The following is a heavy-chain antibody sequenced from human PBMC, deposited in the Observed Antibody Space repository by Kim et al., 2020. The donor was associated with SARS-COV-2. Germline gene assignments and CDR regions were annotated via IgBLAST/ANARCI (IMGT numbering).Heavy chain of an antibody. CDR1: GFTFSSYG. Sequence: GGSLRLSCAASGFTFSSYGMHWVRQAPGKGLEWVAVISYDGSNKYYADSVKGRFTISRDNSKNTLYLQMNSLRAEDTAVYYCAKDPRGLLLDYYYYGMDVWGQGTTVTVSS. CDR3: AKDPRGLLLDYYYYGMDV. J-gene: IGHJ6*02. V-gene: IGHV3-30*18. CDR2: ISYDGSNK. D-gene: IGHD3-10*01.